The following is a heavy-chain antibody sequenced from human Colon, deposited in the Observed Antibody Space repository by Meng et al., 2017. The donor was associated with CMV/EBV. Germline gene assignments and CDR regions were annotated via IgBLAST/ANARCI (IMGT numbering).Heavy chain of an antibody. D-gene: IGHD3-10*01. V-gene: IGHV3-23*01. Sequence: GEFLKISCEVSGFNFRSSAMSWVRQAPGKGLEWVSSISGAGTATFYADSVKGRFTISRDTPKNTLFLQLNSLRAEDTAVYYCARGVTAVGQRHYFDHWGQGTQVTVS. J-gene: IGHJ4*02. CDR2: ISGAGTAT. CDR3: ARGVTAVGQRHYFDH. CDR1: GFNFRSSA.